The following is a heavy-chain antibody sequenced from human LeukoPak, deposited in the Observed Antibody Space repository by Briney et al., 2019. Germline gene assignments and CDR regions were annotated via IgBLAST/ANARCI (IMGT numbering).Heavy chain of an antibody. CDR1: GGSISGHY. Sequence: SETPSLTCTVSGGSISGHYWTWIRQPPGKGLEWIGQIHYSGRPDYNPSLKSRVTISVDTSKNQLSLKVTSVTGAATAVYYSARFAVDYDMDVWGQGTTVTVS. J-gene: IGHJ6*02. CDR3: ARFAVDYDMDV. V-gene: IGHV4-59*11. CDR2: IHYSGRP.